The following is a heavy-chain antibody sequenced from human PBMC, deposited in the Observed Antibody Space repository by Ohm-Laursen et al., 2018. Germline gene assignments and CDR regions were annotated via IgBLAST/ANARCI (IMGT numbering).Heavy chain of an antibody. J-gene: IGHJ4*02. CDR1: GFTFNSYA. Sequence: GSLRLSCSASGFTFNSYAMTWVRQAPGKGLEWVSGISGSGGIIYYADSVKGRFTISRDNSKNTLYLQINSLRAEDTALYYCAKGMLRYFDFWGQGTLVTVSS. CDR3: AKGMLRYFDF. CDR2: ISGSGGII. D-gene: IGHD3-9*01. V-gene: IGHV3-23*01.